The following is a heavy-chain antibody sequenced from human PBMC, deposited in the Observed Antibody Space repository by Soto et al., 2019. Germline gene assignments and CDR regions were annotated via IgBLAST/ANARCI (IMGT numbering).Heavy chain of an antibody. Sequence: QVQLVESGGGVVQPGRSLRLSCAASGFTFSSYGMHWVRQAPGKGLEWVAVISYDGSNKYYADSVKGRFTISRDNSKKTLYLQMNGLRAEDTAVYYCAKDRGWLAERYYYGMDVWGQGTTVTVSS. CDR3: AKDRGWLAERYYYGMDV. CDR2: ISYDGSNK. D-gene: IGHD6-19*01. CDR1: GFTFSSYG. J-gene: IGHJ6*02. V-gene: IGHV3-30*18.